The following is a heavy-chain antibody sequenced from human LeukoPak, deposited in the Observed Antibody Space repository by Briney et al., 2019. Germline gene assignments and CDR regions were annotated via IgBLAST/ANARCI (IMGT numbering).Heavy chain of an antibody. D-gene: IGHD2-15*01. CDR1: GGSVSSGSYY. J-gene: IGHJ3*02. V-gene: IGHV4-61*01. CDR2: IYYSGST. CDR3: ARADCSGGSCYAFDI. Sequence: PSETLSLTCTVSGGSVSSGSYYWSWIRQPPGKGLEWIGYIYYSGSTNYNPSLKSRVTMSVDTSKNQFSLKLSSVTAADTAVYYCARADCSGGSCYAFDIWGQWTMVTVSS.